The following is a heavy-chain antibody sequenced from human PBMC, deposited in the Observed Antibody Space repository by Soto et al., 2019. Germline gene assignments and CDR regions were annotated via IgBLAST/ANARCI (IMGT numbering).Heavy chain of an antibody. CDR2: IYYSGST. Sequence: ASETLSLTCTVSGGSISSGDYYWSWIRQPPGKGLEWIGYIYYSGSTYYNPSLKSRVTISVDTSKNQFSLKLSSVTAADTAVYYCASLHHYYGSGSYNYWGQGTLVTVSS. CDR3: ASLHHYYGSGSYNY. D-gene: IGHD3-10*01. J-gene: IGHJ4*02. CDR1: GGSISSGDYY. V-gene: IGHV4-30-4*01.